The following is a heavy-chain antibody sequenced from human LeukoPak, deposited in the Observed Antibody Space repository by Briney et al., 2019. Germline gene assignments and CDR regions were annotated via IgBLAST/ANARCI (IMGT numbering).Heavy chain of an antibody. CDR2: IYYSGST. CDR3: ARDYCSGGSCYFDY. J-gene: IGHJ4*02. CDR1: GGSISSYY. V-gene: IGHV4-59*01. Sequence: SETLSLTCTVAGGSISSYYWSWIRQPPGKGREWVGYIYYSGSTNYNPSLKSRVTISVDTSKNQFSLKLSSVTAADTAVYYCARDYCSGGSCYFDYWGQGTLVTVSS. D-gene: IGHD2-15*01.